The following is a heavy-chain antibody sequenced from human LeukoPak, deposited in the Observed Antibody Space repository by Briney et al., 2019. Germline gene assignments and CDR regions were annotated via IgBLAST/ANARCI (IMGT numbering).Heavy chain of an antibody. CDR3: ARESHETREDY. V-gene: IGHV1-18*01. D-gene: IGHD1-1*01. CDR1: GYTLTELS. Sequence: GASVKVSCKVSGYTLTELSMHWVRQAPGQGLEWMGWISANNGDTDYPPKLQDRVTMTTDTYTSTAYMELRSLRSDDTAMYYCARESHETREDYWGQGTLVTVSS. CDR2: ISANNGDT. J-gene: IGHJ4*02.